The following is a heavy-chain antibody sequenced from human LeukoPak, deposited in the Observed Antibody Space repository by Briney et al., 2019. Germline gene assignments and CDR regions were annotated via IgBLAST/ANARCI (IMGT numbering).Heavy chain of an antibody. D-gene: IGHD6-13*01. J-gene: IGHJ4*02. Sequence: SETLALTCTVSGDSISSGDYYWTWIRQHPGKGLEWIGCIFYSGSTYYNLSLKSRVIISADTSKNHFSLKLSSVTAADTAVYYCARVREATIAPFFDYWGQGILVTVSS. CDR3: ARVREATIAPFFDY. CDR1: GDSISSGDYY. V-gene: IGHV4-31*03. CDR2: IFYSGST.